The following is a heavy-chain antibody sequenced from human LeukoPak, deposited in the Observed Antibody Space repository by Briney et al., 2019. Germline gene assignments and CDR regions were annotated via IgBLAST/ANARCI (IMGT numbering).Heavy chain of an antibody. V-gene: IGHV1-8*02. CDR3: ARGITMVRGVIGWGSPTKYYYMDV. J-gene: IGHJ6*03. CDR1: GYTFTGYY. CDR2: MNPNSGNT. D-gene: IGHD3-10*01. Sequence: EASVKVSCKASGYTFTGYYMHWVRQAPGQGLEWMGWMNPNSGNTGYAQKFQGRVTMTRNTSISTAYMELSSLRSEDTAVYYCARGITMVRGVIGWGSPTKYYYMDVWGKGTTVTISS.